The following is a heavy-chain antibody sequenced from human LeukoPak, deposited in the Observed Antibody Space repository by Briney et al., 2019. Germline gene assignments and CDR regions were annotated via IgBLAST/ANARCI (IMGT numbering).Heavy chain of an antibody. CDR3: ARGKVIRFLEWTTDYYGMDV. J-gene: IGHJ6*02. D-gene: IGHD3-3*01. CDR2: ISAYNGNT. V-gene: IGHV1-18*01. CDR1: GYTFTSYG. Sequence: ASVKVSCKASGYTFTSYGISWVRQAPGQGLEWMGWISAYNGNTNYAQKFQGRVTMTRDTSISTAYMELSRLRSDDTAVYYCARGKVIRFLEWTTDYYGMDVWGQGTTVTVSS.